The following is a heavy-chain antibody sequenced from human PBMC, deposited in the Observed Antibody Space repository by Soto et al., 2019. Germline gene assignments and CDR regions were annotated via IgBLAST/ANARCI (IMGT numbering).Heavy chain of an antibody. Sequence: QVQLVQSGAEVKKPGSSVKVSCKASGGTFSNYALISWVRQAPGQGLEWMGGIIPIGATVNYAQKFQGRVTITADESTSPVYMDLGRLRSEDTAVYYCARDLLGFGYTYADVWGQGTTVTVSS. CDR1: GGTFSNYA. CDR2: IIPIGATV. CDR3: ARDLLGFGYTYADV. V-gene: IGHV1-69*12. D-gene: IGHD3-10*01. J-gene: IGHJ6*02.